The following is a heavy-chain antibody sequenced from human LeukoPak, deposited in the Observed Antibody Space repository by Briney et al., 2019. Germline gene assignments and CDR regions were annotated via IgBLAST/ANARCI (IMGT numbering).Heavy chain of an antibody. V-gene: IGHV4-39*07. CDR2: IYYSGST. CDR3: ARRGSWFGEWDNWFDP. CDR1: GGSISSSSYY. J-gene: IGHJ5*02. D-gene: IGHD3-10*01. Sequence: RSSETLSLTCTVSGGSISSSSYYWGWIRQPPGKGLEWIGSIYYSGSTYYNPSLKSRVTISVDTSKNQFSLKLSSVTAADTAVYYCARRGSWFGEWDNWFDPWGQGTLVTVSS.